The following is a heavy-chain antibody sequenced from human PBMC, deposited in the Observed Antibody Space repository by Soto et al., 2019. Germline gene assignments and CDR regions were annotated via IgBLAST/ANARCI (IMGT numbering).Heavy chain of an antibody. D-gene: IGHD5-12*01. CDR2: IYYSGST. Sequence: SETLSLTCTVSGGSISSYYWSWIRQPPGKGLEWIGYIYYSGSTNYNPSLKSRVTISVDTSKNQFSLKLSSVTAADTAVYYCARSGYDYRFDYWGQGTLVTVS. CDR3: ARSGYDYRFDY. J-gene: IGHJ4*02. CDR1: GGSISSYY. V-gene: IGHV4-59*01.